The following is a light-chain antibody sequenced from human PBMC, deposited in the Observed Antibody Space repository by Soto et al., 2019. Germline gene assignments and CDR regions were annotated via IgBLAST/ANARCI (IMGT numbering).Light chain of an antibody. Sequence: DIQMTQSPSSLSASVGDRVTITCRASQDISNYLAWYQQRPGEVPKLLIYAASTLHSGVPSRFSGSGSGTDFTLTISSLQPEDAATYFCQKCNSPPPFTFGPATKVDL. J-gene: IGKJ3*01. CDR2: AAS. V-gene: IGKV1-27*01. CDR1: QDISNY. CDR3: QKCNSPPPFT.